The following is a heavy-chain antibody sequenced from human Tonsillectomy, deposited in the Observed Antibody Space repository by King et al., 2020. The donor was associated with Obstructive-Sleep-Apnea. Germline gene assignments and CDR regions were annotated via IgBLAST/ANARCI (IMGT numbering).Heavy chain of an antibody. CDR1: GFTFSSYG. V-gene: IGHV3-33*01. Sequence: VQLVESGGGVVQPGRSLRLSCEASGFTFSSYGMHWVRQAPGKGLEWVAVILYDGSNKYYAESVKGRFTISRDNSKNTLYLQMNSLRAEDTAVYYCAREEGSWGRGTLVTVSS. CDR2: ILYDGSNK. CDR3: AREEGS. J-gene: IGHJ2*01.